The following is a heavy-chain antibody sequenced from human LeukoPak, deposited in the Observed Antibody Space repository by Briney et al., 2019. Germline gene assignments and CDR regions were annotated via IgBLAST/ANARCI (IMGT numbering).Heavy chain of an antibody. D-gene: IGHD6-13*01. Sequence: PSETLSLTCTVSDGSISSYYWSWVRQPAGKGLEWIGRIYTSGSTNYNPSLKSRVTMSVDTSKNQFSLRLSSVTAADTAVYYCAQSLGSSDWMGNWFDRWGQGMLVTVSS. CDR3: AQSLGSSDWMGNWFDR. V-gene: IGHV4-4*07. CDR2: IYTSGST. CDR1: DGSISSYY. J-gene: IGHJ5*02.